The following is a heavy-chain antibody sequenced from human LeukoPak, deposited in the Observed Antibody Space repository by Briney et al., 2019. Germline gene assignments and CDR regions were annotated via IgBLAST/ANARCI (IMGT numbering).Heavy chain of an antibody. CDR1: GYNFANTW. V-gene: IGHV5-51*01. D-gene: IGHD3-22*01. Sequence: GESLKISCKGSGYNFANTWIGWVRQMPGKGLEWMGIIYPGDSDTRYSPSFQGQVTISADKAISTAYLHWSSLKASDTAMYYCARRISDSSGYLPLDYWGQGTLVTVSS. CDR2: IYPGDSDT. J-gene: IGHJ4*02. CDR3: ARRISDSSGYLPLDY.